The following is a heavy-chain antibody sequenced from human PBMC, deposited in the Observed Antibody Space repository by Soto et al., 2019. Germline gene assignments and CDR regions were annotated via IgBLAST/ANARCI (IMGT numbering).Heavy chain of an antibody. CDR2: ISYDGSNK. CDR3: AKGALSGYCSGGSCWKKGYYYYGIDV. CDR1: GFTFSSYG. D-gene: IGHD2-15*01. J-gene: IGHJ6*02. V-gene: IGHV3-30*18. Sequence: PGESLKISCAASGFTFSSYGMHWVRQAPGKGLEWVAVISYDGSNKYYADSVKGRFTISRDNSKNTLYLQMNSLRAEDTAVYYCAKGALSGYCSGGSCWKKGYYYYGIDVWGQGTTVTVYS.